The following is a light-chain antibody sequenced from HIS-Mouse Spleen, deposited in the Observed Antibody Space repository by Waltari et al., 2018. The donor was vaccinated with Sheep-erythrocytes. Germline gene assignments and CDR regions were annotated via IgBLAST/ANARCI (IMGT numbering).Light chain of an antibody. CDR2: EGS. J-gene: IGLJ3*02. Sequence: QSALTQPASVSGSPGQSITISCTGTSSDVGSYNLVSWYQQTPGKAPKLMIYEGSKRPSGFSNRFSGSKSGNTASLTISGRQAEDEADYYCCSYAGSSTWVFGGGTKLTVL. V-gene: IGLV2-23*01. CDR1: SSDVGSYNL. CDR3: CSYAGSSTWV.